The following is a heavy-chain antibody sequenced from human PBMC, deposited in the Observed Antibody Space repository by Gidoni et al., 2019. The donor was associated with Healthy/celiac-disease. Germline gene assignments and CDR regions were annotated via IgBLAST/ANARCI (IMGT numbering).Heavy chain of an antibody. CDR3: ARDPHYYDSSGFSFDY. J-gene: IGHJ4*02. V-gene: IGHV6-1*01. Sequence: QVQLQQSGPGLVKPSQTLSLTFSISGDSVSSNSAAWNWIRQSPSRGLEWLGRTYYRSKWYNDYAVSVKSRITINPDTSKNQFSLQLNSVTPEDTAVYYCARDPHYYDSSGFSFDYWGQGTLVTVSS. CDR2: TYYRSKWYN. CDR1: GDSVSSNSAA. D-gene: IGHD3-22*01.